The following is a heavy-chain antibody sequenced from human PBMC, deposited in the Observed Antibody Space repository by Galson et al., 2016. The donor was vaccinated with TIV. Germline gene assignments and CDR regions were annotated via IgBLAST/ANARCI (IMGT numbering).Heavy chain of an antibody. CDR2: IDWDDDK. V-gene: IGHV2-70*11. CDR3: ARGTPGAAGGLGF. D-gene: IGHD6-13*01. Sequence: LEWLARIDWDDDKYYSTSLKTRLTISKDTSKNQVVLTMTNMDPVDTATYYCARGTPGAAGGLGFWGQGTLVTVSS. J-gene: IGHJ4*02.